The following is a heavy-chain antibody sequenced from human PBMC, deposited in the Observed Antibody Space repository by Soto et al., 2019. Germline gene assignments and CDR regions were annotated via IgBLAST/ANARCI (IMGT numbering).Heavy chain of an antibody. CDR1: GGSFSGYY. J-gene: IGHJ1*01. Sequence: PSETLSLTCAVYGGSFSGYYWSWIRQPPGKGLEWIGEINHSGSTNYNPSLKSRVTISVDTSKNQFSLKLSSVTAADTAVYYCARGGYCSGGTCSSPYFQHWGQGTLVTVSS. CDR3: ARGGYCSGGTCSSPYFQH. D-gene: IGHD2-15*01. CDR2: INHSGST. V-gene: IGHV4-34*01.